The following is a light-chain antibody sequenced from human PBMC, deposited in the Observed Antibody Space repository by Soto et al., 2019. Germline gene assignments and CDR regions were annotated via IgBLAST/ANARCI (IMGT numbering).Light chain of an antibody. CDR1: SSDVGYYDY. J-gene: IGLJ1*01. Sequence: QSVLTQPPSASGFPGQSVTISCTGTSSDVGYYDYVSWYQQHPGKAPKLVIYEVTKRPSGVPDRVSASKSGNTASLTVSGLRAEDEADYYCQSYDGGLSGYVFGTGTKLTVL. CDR2: EVT. V-gene: IGLV2-8*01. CDR3: QSYDGGLSGYV.